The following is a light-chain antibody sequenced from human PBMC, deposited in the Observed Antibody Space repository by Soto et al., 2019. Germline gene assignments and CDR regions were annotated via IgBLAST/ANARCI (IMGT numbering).Light chain of an antibody. Sequence: QSALAQPPSASGSPGQSVTISCTGTSSDVGGYQYVSWYQQYPGKAPKLMIYAVNKRPSGVPHRFSGSRSGHTASLTVSGLQAEDEADYYCSSYAGSNNYVFGTGTKVTVL. J-gene: IGLJ1*01. CDR1: SSDVGGYQY. CDR3: SSYAGSNNYV. CDR2: AVN. V-gene: IGLV2-8*01.